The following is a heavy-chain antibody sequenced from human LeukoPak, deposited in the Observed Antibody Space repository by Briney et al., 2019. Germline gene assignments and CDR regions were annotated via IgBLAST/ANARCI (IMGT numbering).Heavy chain of an antibody. CDR2: IYYSGST. CDR3: ASVTRYSSGFTGPFDY. V-gene: IGHV4-39*07. D-gene: IGHD6-19*01. J-gene: IGHJ4*02. Sequence: SETLSLTCTVSGGSISSSSYYWGWIRQPPGKGLEWIGSIYYSGSTYYNPSLKSRVTISVDTSKNQFSLKLSSVTAADTAVYYCASVTRYSSGFTGPFDYWGQGTLVTVSS. CDR1: GGSISSSSYY.